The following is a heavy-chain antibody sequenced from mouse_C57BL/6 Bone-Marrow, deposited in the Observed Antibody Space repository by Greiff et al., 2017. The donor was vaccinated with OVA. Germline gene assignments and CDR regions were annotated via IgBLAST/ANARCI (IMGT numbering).Heavy chain of an antibody. Sequence: QVQLQQPGTELVKPGASVKLSCKASGYTFTSYWMPWVKQRPGQGLEWIGNINPSNGGTNYNEKFKSKATLTVDKSSSTAYMQLSSLTSADSAVDYGARWYGSSSAGFAYWGQGTLVTVAA. J-gene: IGHJ3*01. CDR1: GYTFTSYW. CDR3: ARWYGSSSAGFAY. CDR2: INPSNGGT. D-gene: IGHD1-1*01. V-gene: IGHV1-53*01.